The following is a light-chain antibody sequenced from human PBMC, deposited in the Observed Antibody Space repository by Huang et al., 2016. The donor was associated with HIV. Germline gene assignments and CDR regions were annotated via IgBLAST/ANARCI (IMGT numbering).Light chain of an antibody. V-gene: IGKV1-5*03. Sequence: DIHMTQSPSTLSAFVGDRVTITCRTSHRISSWLACYQQKPGKAPNLLISKASNLESGVPSRFSGNGSGTEFTLTISGLQPDDLATYYCQQQWTFGQGTKVEI. J-gene: IGKJ1*01. CDR2: KAS. CDR3: QQQWT. CDR1: HRISSW.